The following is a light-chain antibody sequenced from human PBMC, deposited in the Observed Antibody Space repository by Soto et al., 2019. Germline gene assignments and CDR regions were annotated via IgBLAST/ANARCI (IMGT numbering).Light chain of an antibody. Sequence: IVLTQSPGTLSLSPGDGATLSCEASQSVNNNYLAWYQHKPGQAPRLLIYGASSRATGIPDRFSGSGSGTDFTLTIRRLEPEDFAVYYCQQYDTSLPYTFGGGTKVDI. CDR3: QQYDTSLPYT. CDR1: QSVNNNY. J-gene: IGKJ4*01. CDR2: GAS. V-gene: IGKV3-20*01.